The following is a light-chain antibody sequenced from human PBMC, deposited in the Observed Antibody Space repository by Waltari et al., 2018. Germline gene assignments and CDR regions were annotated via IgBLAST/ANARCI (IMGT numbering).Light chain of an antibody. V-gene: IGLV2-11*01. CDR3: CSFTEEV. CDR1: TTDGSGYDY. Sequence: QSALAQPRPVSGSPGQSVTISCTATTTDGSGYDYVSWYQQHPGKGPKLIIFDVNRRPSGVPDRFSGSKTGNMASLTISGLQPEDEAIYYCCSFTEEVFGGGTTVTVL. CDR2: DVN. J-gene: IGLJ3*02.